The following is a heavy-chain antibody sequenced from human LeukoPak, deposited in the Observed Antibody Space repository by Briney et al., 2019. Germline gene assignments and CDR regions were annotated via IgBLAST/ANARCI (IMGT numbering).Heavy chain of an antibody. V-gene: IGHV4/OR15-8*02. CDR1: GGSISGTNW. Sequence: SETLSLTCGVSGGSISGTNWWSWVRQPPGQGLEWIGEFSLAGKTNYTPSLNGRFTISLDNSSNQLPLRLTSVTASYTATYFCSRKSGPFCPCGYWGQGTLVIVSS. D-gene: IGHD1-26*01. CDR3: SRKSGPFCPCGY. J-gene: IGHJ4*02. CDR2: FSLAGKT.